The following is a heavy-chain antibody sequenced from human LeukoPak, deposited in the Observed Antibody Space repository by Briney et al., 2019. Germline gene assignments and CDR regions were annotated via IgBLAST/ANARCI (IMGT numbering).Heavy chain of an antibody. CDR2: VYHNGHS. J-gene: IGHJ4*01. Sequence: SETLSLTCTVSGGSFSDNYWNWIRHLPGKGLEWIGYVYHNGHSDYNPSLKSRVTISVDTSTNQFSLKMISVTAADTAVYYCASLGYSSGWLDFWGHGSLVIVSS. V-gene: IGHV4-59*01. CDR1: GGSFSDNY. CDR3: ASLGYSSGWLDF. D-gene: IGHD2-15*01.